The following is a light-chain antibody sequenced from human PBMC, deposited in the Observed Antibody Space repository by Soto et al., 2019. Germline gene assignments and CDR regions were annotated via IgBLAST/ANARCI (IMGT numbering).Light chain of an antibody. CDR1: SSDVGGYNY. CDR2: DVS. V-gene: IGLV2-14*01. J-gene: IGLJ3*02. CDR3: SSYTSSSTWV. Sequence: QSVLTQPASVSGSPGQPITISCTGTSSDVGGYNYVSWYQQHPGKAPKLMIYDVSNRPSGVSNRFSGSKSGNTASLTISGLQAEDEADYYCSSYTSSSTWVFGGGTQLTVL.